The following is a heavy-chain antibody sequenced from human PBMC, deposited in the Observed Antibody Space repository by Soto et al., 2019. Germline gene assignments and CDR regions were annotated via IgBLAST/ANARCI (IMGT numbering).Heavy chain of an antibody. Sequence: QVQLVESGGGVVQPGRSLRLSCAASGFTFSSYAMHRVRQSPGKGLEWEAVISYDGSNKYYADSVKGRFTISRDNSKNTLLLQMNSLRAEDTAVYYCARDKWEPYHIYYYYGMDVWGQVPPVTVSS. J-gene: IGHJ6*02. CDR1: GFTFSSYA. D-gene: IGHD1-26*01. CDR3: ARDKWEPYHIYYYYGMDV. V-gene: IGHV3-30-3*01. CDR2: ISYDGSNK.